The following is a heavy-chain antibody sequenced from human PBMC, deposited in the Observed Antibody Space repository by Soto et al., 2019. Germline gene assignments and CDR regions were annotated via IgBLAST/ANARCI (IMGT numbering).Heavy chain of an antibody. Sequence: QVQLVESVGSVVQPGRSLSISCAASGFTFSTYGMRWVRQAPGKGLEWVAVMSYDGNNKYYADSVKGRFTISRDNSKNTLFLQMKSLRAADTAVYYCAKDHLPSTVTTSGYWGQGTLVTVSS. J-gene: IGHJ4*02. CDR2: MSYDGNNK. CDR3: AKDHLPSTVTTSGY. CDR1: GFTFSTYG. D-gene: IGHD4-17*01. V-gene: IGHV3-30*18.